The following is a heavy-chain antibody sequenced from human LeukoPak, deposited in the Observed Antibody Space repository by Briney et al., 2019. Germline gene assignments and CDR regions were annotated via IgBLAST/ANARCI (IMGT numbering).Heavy chain of an antibody. D-gene: IGHD3-22*01. CDR2: ISGSGGST. CDR3: AKDSMIVVVITMGYFDY. V-gene: IGHV3-23*01. Sequence: PGESLRLSCAASGFTFSSYAMSWVRQAPGKGLEWVSAISGSGGSTYYADSVKGRFTISRDNSKNTLYLQMNSLRAEDTAVYYCAKDSMIVVVITMGYFDYWGQGTLVTVSS. J-gene: IGHJ4*02. CDR1: GFTFSSYA.